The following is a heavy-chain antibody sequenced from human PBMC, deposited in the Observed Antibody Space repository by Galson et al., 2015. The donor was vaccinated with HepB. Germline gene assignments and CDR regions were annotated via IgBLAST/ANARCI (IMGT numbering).Heavy chain of an antibody. J-gene: IGHJ6*02. CDR2: ISYDGSGE. CDR1: GFTFSRYD. CDR3: AKRAQYSSTWGRTRFSSYFDMDV. D-gene: IGHD6-13*01. V-gene: IGHV3-30*18. Sequence: SLRLSCAASGFTFSRYDMHWVRQAPGKGLEWVALISYDGSGEYCADSVKGRFIISRDNSKNTLYLQMNSPRAEDTAVYYCAKRAQYSSTWGRTRFSSYFDMDVWGQGTTVTVSS.